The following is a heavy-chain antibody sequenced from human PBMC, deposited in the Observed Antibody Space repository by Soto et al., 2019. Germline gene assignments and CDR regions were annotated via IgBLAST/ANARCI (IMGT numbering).Heavy chain of an antibody. CDR3: ARGVGHYYGSGSYYNSGEDF. Sequence: PGGSLRLSCASSGLPFRSYAMSWVRQATGKGLEWVSAISGSGGSTYYADSVKGRFTISRDNSKNTLYLQMNSLRAEDTAVYYCARGVGHYYGSGSYYNSGEDFWGQGTTVTVSS. CDR2: ISGSGGST. D-gene: IGHD3-10*01. V-gene: IGHV3-23*01. J-gene: IGHJ6*02. CDR1: GLPFRSYA.